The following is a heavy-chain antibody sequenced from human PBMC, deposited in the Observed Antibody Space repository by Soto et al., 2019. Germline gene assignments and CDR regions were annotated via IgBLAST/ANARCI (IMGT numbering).Heavy chain of an antibody. CDR1: GYTFTSSW. Sequence: RGESLKISCQVSGYTFTSSWIGWVRQMPGNGLEWMGIIYPGDSDTTYSPSFQGQVTISADKSTNTAYLQWSSLKPSDTAIYYCARHHPLDVRGYDPLDVWGQGTLVTVSS. J-gene: IGHJ3*01. CDR2: IYPGDSDT. CDR3: ARHHPLDVRGYDPLDV. V-gene: IGHV5-51*01. D-gene: IGHD3-10*02.